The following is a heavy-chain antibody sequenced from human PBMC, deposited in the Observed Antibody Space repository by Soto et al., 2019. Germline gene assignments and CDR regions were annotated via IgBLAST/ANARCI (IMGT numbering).Heavy chain of an antibody. J-gene: IGHJ4*02. CDR3: ARGGGSAQLWFGELLPFDY. Sequence: QVQLVESGGGLVKPGGSLRLSCAASGFTFSDYYMSWTRQAPGKGLEWVSHISSSSHTNYADSVKGRFTISRNNAKNSPYLPRDSPRAEDTAVYYCARGGGSAQLWFGELLPFDYWGQGTLVTVSS. CDR2: ISSSSHT. D-gene: IGHD3-10*01. CDR1: GFTFSDYY. V-gene: IGHV3-11*05.